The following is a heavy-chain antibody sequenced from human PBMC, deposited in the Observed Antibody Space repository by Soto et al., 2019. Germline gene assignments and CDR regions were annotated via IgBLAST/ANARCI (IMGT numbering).Heavy chain of an antibody. CDR1: GGTFSSYS. CDR2: IIPIFGTA. J-gene: IGHJ4*02. V-gene: IGHV1-69*13. D-gene: IGHD3-9*01. CDR3: ARAGGYDILTGYYLLDY. Sequence: SVKVSCKASGGTFSSYSISWVRQAPGQGLEWMGGIIPIFGTANYAQKFQGRVTITADESTSTAYMELSSLRSEDTAVYYCARAGGYDILTGYYLLDYWGQGTLVTVSS.